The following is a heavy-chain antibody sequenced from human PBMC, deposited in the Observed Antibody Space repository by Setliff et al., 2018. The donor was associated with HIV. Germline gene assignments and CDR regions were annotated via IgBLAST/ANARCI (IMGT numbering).Heavy chain of an antibody. V-gene: IGHV1-8*03. D-gene: IGHD6-13*01. CDR1: GYTFNNFD. Sequence: ASVKVSCKASGYTFNNFDINWVRQTDGQGLEWVGWMNPKTGNTGYAHRFQGRVSITRSTSTGTAYMELTGLKPEDTAAYFCARIAVGGSHGPDYHMDVWGGGTMVTVSS. CDR2: MNPKTGNT. J-gene: IGHJ6*03. CDR3: ARIAVGGSHGPDYHMDV.